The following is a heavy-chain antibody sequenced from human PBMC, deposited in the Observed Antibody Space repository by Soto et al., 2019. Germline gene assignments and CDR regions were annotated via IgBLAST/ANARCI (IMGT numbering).Heavy chain of an antibody. CDR2: IIPILGIA. Sequence: QVQLVQSGAEVKKPGSSVKVSCKASGGTFSSYTISWVRQAPGQGLEWMGRIIPILGIANYAQKFQGRVTSTADKSTSTAYMELSSLRSEDTAVYYCARDHEETTLGYWGQGTLVTVSS. CDR1: GGTFSSYT. CDR3: ARDHEETTLGY. D-gene: IGHD2-15*01. V-gene: IGHV1-69*08. J-gene: IGHJ4*02.